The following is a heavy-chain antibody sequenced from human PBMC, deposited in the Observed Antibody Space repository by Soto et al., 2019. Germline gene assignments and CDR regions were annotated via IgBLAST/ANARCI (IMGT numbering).Heavy chain of an antibody. J-gene: IGHJ4*02. D-gene: IGHD3-10*01. CDR2: INPSGGST. CDR1: GYTFTNYY. Sequence: QVQLVQSGAELKKPGASVKVSCKASGYTFTNYYIHWVRQAPGQGLEWMGIINPSGGSTDYTQKFQDRVTMSRDTSTSTVYMELSSLRSEDTAVYYCARDHRLLWFGELLIWGQGTLVTVSS. V-gene: IGHV1-46*01. CDR3: ARDHRLLWFGELLI.